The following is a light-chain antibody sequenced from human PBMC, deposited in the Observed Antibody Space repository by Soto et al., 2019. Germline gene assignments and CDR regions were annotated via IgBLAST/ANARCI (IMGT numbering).Light chain of an antibody. CDR3: SSFAGNNNLV. Sequence: QSVLTQPPSASGSPGQSVTISCTGTSSDVGVYNYVSWYQQHPGKAPKLMIYEVSKRPSGVPDRFSGSKSGNMASLTVSGLQADDEADYYCSSFAGNNNLVFGGGTKLTVL. J-gene: IGLJ2*01. V-gene: IGLV2-8*01. CDR2: EVS. CDR1: SSDVGVYNY.